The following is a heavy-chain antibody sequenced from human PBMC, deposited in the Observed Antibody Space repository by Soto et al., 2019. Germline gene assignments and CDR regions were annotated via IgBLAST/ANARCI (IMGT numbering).Heavy chain of an antibody. CDR3: AGSNYLGMGVDY. Sequence: SETPSLTCTVSGGSISSYYWSWIRQPPGKGLEWIGYIYYSGSTNYNPSLKSRVTISVDTSKNQFSLKLSSVTAADTAVYYCAGSNYLGMGVDYWGQGTLVTVSS. V-gene: IGHV4-59*01. CDR2: IYYSGST. D-gene: IGHD4-4*01. CDR1: GGSISSYY. J-gene: IGHJ4*02.